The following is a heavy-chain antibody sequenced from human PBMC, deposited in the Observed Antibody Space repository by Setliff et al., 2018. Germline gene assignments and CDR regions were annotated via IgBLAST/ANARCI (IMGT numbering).Heavy chain of an antibody. CDR3: RLWFGELLRDY. D-gene: IGHD3-10*01. CDR1: GDSFSDYY. V-gene: IGHV3-23*03. Sequence: PGGSLSLTCAVYGDSFSDYYWTWVRQTPGKGLEWVSVISSDSGSIYYADSVKGRFTISRDNSKNTLYLQMNSLRAEDTAMYYCRLWFGELLRDYWGQGTLVTVSS. CDR2: ISSDSGSI. J-gene: IGHJ4*02.